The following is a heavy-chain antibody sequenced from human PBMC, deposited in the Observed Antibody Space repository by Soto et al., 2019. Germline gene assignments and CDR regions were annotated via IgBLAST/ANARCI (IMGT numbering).Heavy chain of an antibody. CDR2: ISSSRGYR. CDR3: ARGRSINTNMDY. J-gene: IGHJ4*02. D-gene: IGHD2-2*01. V-gene: IGHV3-21*01. Sequence: EAQLVESGGGLVKPGGSLRLSCAASGFTFSTYSMNWVRKAPGKGLEWVSSISSSRGYRSYANSVKGRFTISRDNAKNSLYLQLDSLRAEDTAVYYCARGRSINTNMDYWGQGTRVIGSS. CDR1: GFTFSTYS.